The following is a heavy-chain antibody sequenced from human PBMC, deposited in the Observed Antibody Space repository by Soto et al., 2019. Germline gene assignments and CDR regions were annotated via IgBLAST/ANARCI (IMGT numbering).Heavy chain of an antibody. D-gene: IGHD6-13*01. CDR1: GGSFSGYY. J-gene: IGHJ4*02. V-gene: IGHV4-30-4*01. CDR2: IYYSGST. Sequence: TSETLSLTCAVYGGSFSGYYWSWIRQPPGKGLEWIGYIYYSGSTYYNPSLKSRVTISVDTSKNQFSLKLSSVTAADTAVYYCFLAAAGRDYWGQGTLVTVSS. CDR3: FLAAAGRDY.